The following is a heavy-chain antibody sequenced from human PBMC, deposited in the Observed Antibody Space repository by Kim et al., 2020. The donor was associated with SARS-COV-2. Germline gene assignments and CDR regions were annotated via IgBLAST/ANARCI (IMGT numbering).Heavy chain of an antibody. CDR1: GGSISSYY. CDR2: IYYSGST. Sequence: SETLSLTCTVSGGSISSYYWSWIRQPPGKGLEWIGYIYYSGSTNYNPSLKSRVTISVDTSKNQFSLKLSSVTAADTAVYYCARSAPIGFWSGYSHYYYYYGMDVWGQGTTVTVSS. V-gene: IGHV4-59*01. J-gene: IGHJ6*02. CDR3: ARSAPIGFWSGYSHYYYYYGMDV. D-gene: IGHD3-3*01.